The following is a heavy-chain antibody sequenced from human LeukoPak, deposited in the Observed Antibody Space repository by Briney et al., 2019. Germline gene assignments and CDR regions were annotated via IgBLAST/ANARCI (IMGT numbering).Heavy chain of an antibody. CDR1: GFPLSKYW. D-gene: IGHD2-8*01. J-gene: IGHJ4*02. CDR2: ITEVGKKK. V-gene: IGHV3-7*01. Sequence: GGSLRLFCGASGFPLSKYWMTWVRQAPGKGLEWVANITEVGKKKNYVDSVDGRSTISRDNTDNSLYQQIIILRAEDTAFYYCARHTYGDGDYWGQGTLVTVSS. CDR3: ARHTYGDGDY.